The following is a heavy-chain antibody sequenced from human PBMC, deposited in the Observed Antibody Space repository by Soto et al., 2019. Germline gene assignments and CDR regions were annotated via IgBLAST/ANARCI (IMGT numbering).Heavy chain of an antibody. CDR1: GFILSSYS. J-gene: IGHJ6*03. Sequence: PGGSLRLSCAACGFILSSYSMNWVRQAPWKGLEWVSYISSSNSTIYYADSVKGRFTISRDNAKNSVYLQTNSLRVEDTAVYYCARDHYYDYWSTYYGTAPASYYYVDVWGKGTRVTVSS. CDR2: ISSSNSTI. V-gene: IGHV3-48*01. D-gene: IGHD3-3*01. CDR3: ARDHYYDYWSTYYGTAPASYYYVDV.